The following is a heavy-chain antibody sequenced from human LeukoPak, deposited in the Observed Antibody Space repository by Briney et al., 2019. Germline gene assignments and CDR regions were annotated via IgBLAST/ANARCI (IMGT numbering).Heavy chain of an antibody. CDR2: IYYSGST. D-gene: IGHD3-16*02. J-gene: IGHJ4*02. CDR3: ARHRGARLSPIDY. Sequence: SETLSLTCTVSGGSISSSSYYWGWIRQPPGKGLEWIGSIYYSGSTYYNPSLKSRVTISVHTSKHQFSLQLNSVTAADTAVYYCARHRGARLSPIDYWGQGTLVTVSS. CDR1: GGSISSSSYY. V-gene: IGHV4-39*01.